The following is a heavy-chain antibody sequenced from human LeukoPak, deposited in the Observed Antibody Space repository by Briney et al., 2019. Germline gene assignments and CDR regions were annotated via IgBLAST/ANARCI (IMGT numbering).Heavy chain of an antibody. CDR1: GGSFSGSY. J-gene: IGHJ5*02. CDR3: ARGYRSVCYYVQLGPRGNWFAP. V-gene: IGHV4-34*01. Sequence: PSETLSLTCAVYGGSFSGSYWSWIRQPPGKGLEWMGEINDSGSTNHNPSLKDRVTISVDVTQNHFSLKLTTVTAADTAEYKGARGYRSVCYYVQLGPRGNWFAPWGQGTLVTVSA. CDR2: INDSGST. D-gene: IGHD3-10*01.